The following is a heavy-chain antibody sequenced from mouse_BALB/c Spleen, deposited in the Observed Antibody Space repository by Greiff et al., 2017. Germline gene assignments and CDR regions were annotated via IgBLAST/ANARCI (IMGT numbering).Heavy chain of an antibody. J-gene: IGHJ2*01. Sequence: EVKLMESGGGLVQPGGSRKLSCAASGFTFSSFGMHWVRQAPEKGLEWVAYISSGSSTIYYADTVKGRFTISRDNPKNTLFLQMTSLRSEDTAMYYCARGGYGNDYWGQGTTLTVSS. D-gene: IGHD2-1*01. CDR2: ISSGSSTI. CDR1: GFTFSSFG. V-gene: IGHV5-17*02. CDR3: ARGGYGNDY.